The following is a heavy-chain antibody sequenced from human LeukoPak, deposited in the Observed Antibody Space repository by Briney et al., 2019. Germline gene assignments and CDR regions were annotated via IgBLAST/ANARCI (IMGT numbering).Heavy chain of an antibody. Sequence: ASVKVSCKXSGYTFTSYGISWVRQAPGQGLEWMGWISAYNGNTNYSQKLQGRVTMTTDTSTSTAYMELRSLRSDDTAVYYCARDYVVVPAAFDAFDIWGQGTMVTVSS. CDR3: ARDYVVVPAAFDAFDI. V-gene: IGHV1-18*01. CDR1: GYTFTSYG. CDR2: ISAYNGNT. D-gene: IGHD2-2*01. J-gene: IGHJ3*02.